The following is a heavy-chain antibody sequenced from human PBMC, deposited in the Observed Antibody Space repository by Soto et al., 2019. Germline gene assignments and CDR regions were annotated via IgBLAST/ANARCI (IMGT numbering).Heavy chain of an antibody. Sequence: GESLKISCKGSGYSFTSYWISWVRQMPGKGLEWMGRIDPSDSYTNYSPSFQGHVTISADKSISTAYLQWSSLKASDTAMYYCARLRRTIFGVVTEYSDYGMDALGQAPTVSV. V-gene: IGHV5-10-1*01. D-gene: IGHD3-3*01. CDR1: GYSFTSYW. CDR2: IDPSDSYT. J-gene: IGHJ6*02. CDR3: ARLRRTIFGVVTEYSDYGMDA.